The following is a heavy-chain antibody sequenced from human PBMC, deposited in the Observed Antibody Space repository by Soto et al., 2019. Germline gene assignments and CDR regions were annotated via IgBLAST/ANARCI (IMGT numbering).Heavy chain of an antibody. V-gene: IGHV4-59*08. D-gene: IGHD5-12*01. CDR2: IYYSGST. Sequence: SETLSLTCTVSGGSISSYYWSWIRQPPGKGLEWIGYIYYSGSTNYNPSLKSRVTISVDTSKNQFSLKLSSVTAADTAVYYCARHEVPYSGYDTNFDYWGQGTLVTVS. J-gene: IGHJ4*02. CDR3: ARHEVPYSGYDTNFDY. CDR1: GGSISSYY.